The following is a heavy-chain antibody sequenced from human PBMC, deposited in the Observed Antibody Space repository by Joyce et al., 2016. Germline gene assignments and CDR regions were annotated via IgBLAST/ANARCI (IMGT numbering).Heavy chain of an antibody. CDR1: GFNFGDYA. Sequence: EVQLVESGGGLVESGRSLRLFCTASGFNFGDYAMTWFRQAPGKGLEWVGLIRTNAYRGTTEYAASVKGRFTISRDDSESIAYLQMNSLKTEDTAVYYCARNWQALDYWGQGTLVTVSS. V-gene: IGHV3-49*03. J-gene: IGHJ4*02. CDR2: IRTNAYRGTT. CDR3: ARNWQALDY.